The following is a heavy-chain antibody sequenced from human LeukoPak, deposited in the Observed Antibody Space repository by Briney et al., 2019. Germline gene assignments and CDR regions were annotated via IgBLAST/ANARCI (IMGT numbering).Heavy chain of an antibody. Sequence: SQTLSLTCTVSGGSISSGGYYWSWIRQHPGTGLEWIGYIYDSGSTYYNPSLKSRVTISVDTSKNQFSLKLSSVTAADTAVYYCARVNIAARPPGSFDYWGQGTLVTVSS. CDR2: IYDSGST. J-gene: IGHJ4*02. CDR1: GGSISSGGYY. D-gene: IGHD6-6*01. V-gene: IGHV4-31*03. CDR3: ARVNIAARPPGSFDY.